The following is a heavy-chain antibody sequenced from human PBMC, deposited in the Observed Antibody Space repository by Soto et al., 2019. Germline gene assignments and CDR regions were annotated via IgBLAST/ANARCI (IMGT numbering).Heavy chain of an antibody. D-gene: IGHD3-3*01. J-gene: IGHJ6*02. V-gene: IGHV4-39*01. Sequence: SETLSLTCTVSGGSIGSSIYYWGWNRQPPGKGLEWIGSIYYSGSTYYNPSLKSRVTISVDTSKNQFSLKLSSVTAADTAVYYCASLGTIFGVVKGYYYYYGMDVWGQGTTVTVSS. CDR2: IYYSGST. CDR1: GGSIGSSIYY. CDR3: ASLGTIFGVVKGYYYYYGMDV.